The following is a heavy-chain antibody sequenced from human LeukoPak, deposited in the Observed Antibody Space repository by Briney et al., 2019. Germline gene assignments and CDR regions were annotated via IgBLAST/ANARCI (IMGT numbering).Heavy chain of an antibody. CDR1: GGSISSSSYY. V-gene: IGHV4-39*07. D-gene: IGHD6-19*01. CDR3: ARDRDGIAVAAYFDY. CDR2: IYYSGST. J-gene: IGHJ4*02. Sequence: SETLSLTCTVSGGSISSSSYYWGWIRQPPGKGLEWIGSIYYSGSTYYNPSLKSRVTISVDTSKNQFSLKLSSVTAADTAVYYCARDRDGIAVAAYFDYWGQGTLVTVSS.